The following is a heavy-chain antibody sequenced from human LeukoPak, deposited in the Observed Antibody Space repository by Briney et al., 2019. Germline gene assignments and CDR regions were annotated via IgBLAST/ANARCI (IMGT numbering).Heavy chain of an antibody. V-gene: IGHV3-74*01. CDR2: INSDGSST. D-gene: IGHD5-24*01. Sequence: GGSLRLSCAASGFTFSSYWMHWVRQAPGKGLLWVSRINSDGSSTSYADSVKGRFTISRDNAKNTLYLQMNSLRAEDTAVYYCAREIFDGYNSEPDYWGQGTLVTVSS. CDR1: GFTFSSYW. J-gene: IGHJ4*02. CDR3: AREIFDGYNSEPDY.